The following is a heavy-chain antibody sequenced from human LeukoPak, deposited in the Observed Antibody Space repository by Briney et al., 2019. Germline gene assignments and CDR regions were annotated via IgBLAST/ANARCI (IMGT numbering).Heavy chain of an antibody. CDR3: ARRNWGTHAFDI. J-gene: IGHJ3*02. V-gene: IGHV1-18*01. D-gene: IGHD7-27*01. Sequence: ASVKVSCKASGYTFTSYGIGWVRQAPGQGLEWMGWISAYNGNTNYAQKLQGRVTMTTDTSTSTAYMELRSLRSDDTAVYYCARRNWGTHAFDIWGQGTMVTVSS. CDR1: GYTFTSYG. CDR2: ISAYNGNT.